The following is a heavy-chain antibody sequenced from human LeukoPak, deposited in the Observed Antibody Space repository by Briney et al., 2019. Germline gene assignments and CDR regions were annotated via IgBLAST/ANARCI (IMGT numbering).Heavy chain of an antibody. CDR3: AKAGSSGYYSHFDY. J-gene: IGHJ4*02. V-gene: IGHV3-9*03. Sequence: GRSLRLSCAASGFTFDDYAMHWVRQAPGKGLEWVSGISWNSGSIGYAGSVKGRFTISRDNAKNSLYLQMNSLRAEDMALYYCAKAGSSGYYSHFDYWGQGTLVTVSS. CDR2: ISWNSGSI. D-gene: IGHD3-22*01. CDR1: GFTFDDYA.